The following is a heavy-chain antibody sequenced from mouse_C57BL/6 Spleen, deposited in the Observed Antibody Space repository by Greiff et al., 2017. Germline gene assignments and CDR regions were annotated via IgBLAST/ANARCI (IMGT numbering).Heavy chain of an antibody. J-gene: IGHJ4*01. V-gene: IGHV7-1*01. CDR1: GFTFSDFY. CDR3: ARDGYYYAMDY. Sequence: EVQLVESGGGLVQSGRSLRLSCATSGFTFSDFYMEWVRQAPGKGLEWIAASRNKANDYTTEYSASVKGRFIVSRDTSQSILYLQMNALIAEDTAIYYCARDGYYYAMDYWGQGTSVTVSS. D-gene: IGHD2-12*01. CDR2: SRNKANDYTT.